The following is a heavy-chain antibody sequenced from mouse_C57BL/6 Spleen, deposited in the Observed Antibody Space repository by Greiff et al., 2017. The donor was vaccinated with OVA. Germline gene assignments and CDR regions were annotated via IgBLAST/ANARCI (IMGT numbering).Heavy chain of an antibody. CDR2: IDPSDSET. Sequence: QVQLQQPGAELVRPGSSVKLSCKASGYTFTSYWMHWVKQRPIQGLEWIGNIDPSDSETHYNQKFKDKATLTVDKSSSTAYMQRSSLTSEDSSVYYCASWGTTVVADWYFDVGGTGTTVTVSA. CDR3: ASWGTTVVADWYFDV. D-gene: IGHD1-1*01. V-gene: IGHV1-52*01. CDR1: GYTFTSYW. J-gene: IGHJ1*03.